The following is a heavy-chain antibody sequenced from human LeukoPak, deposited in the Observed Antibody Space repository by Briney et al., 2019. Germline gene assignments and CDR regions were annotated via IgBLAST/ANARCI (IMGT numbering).Heavy chain of an antibody. CDR1: GFTFSIYG. D-gene: IGHD2-15*01. CDR3: AKDVDQYYFDY. J-gene: IGHJ4*02. CDR2: ISGSGNSR. V-gene: IGHV3-23*01. Sequence: PGGSLRLSCAASGFTFSIYGLSWVRQAPGKGLEWVSTISGSGNSRYYGDSVKGRFTISRDNPKNTLYLQMNSLRAEDTAVYYCAKDVDQYYFDYWGQGILVTVSS.